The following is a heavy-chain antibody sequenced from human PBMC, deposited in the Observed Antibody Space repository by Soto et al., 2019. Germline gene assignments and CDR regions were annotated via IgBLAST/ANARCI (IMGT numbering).Heavy chain of an antibody. Sequence: QVQLVQSGAEVKKPGATVKVSCKASGYTFTSYAMHWVRQAPGQRLEWMGRSNAGNGNTKYSQTFTGRATITRDTSASTVYMELSSLRSEDTAVYYCAGDPGYSYGYNWGQGTLVTVSS. J-gene: IGHJ4*02. CDR2: SNAGNGNT. CDR1: GYTFTSYA. V-gene: IGHV1-3*01. D-gene: IGHD5-18*01. CDR3: AGDPGYSYGYN.